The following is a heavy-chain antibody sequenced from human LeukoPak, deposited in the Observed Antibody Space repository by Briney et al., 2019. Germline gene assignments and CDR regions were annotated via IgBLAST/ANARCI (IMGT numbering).Heavy chain of an antibody. J-gene: IGHJ4*02. CDR1: GFTFSSYW. V-gene: IGHV3-66*01. CDR3: ARLLWFGELSDS. CDR2: TYTGGTT. D-gene: IGHD3-10*01. Sequence: PGGSLRLSCAASGFTFSSYWMHWVRQAPGKGLVWVSITYTGGTTFYADSVKGRFTISRDNSKNTLYLQTNSLRVEDTAVYYCARLLWFGELSDSWGQGTLVTVSS.